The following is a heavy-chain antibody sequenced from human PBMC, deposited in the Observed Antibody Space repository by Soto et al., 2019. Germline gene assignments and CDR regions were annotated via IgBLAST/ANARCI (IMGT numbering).Heavy chain of an antibody. CDR2: IYPGDSDT. D-gene: IGHD6-6*01. CDR3: ARLGTARSYYYGMDV. CDR1: GYSFTSYW. Sequence: GESLKISCKGSGYSFTSYWIGCVRQIPGKGLEWMGIIYPGDSDTRYSPSFQGQVPISADKSISTAYLQWSSLKASDTAMYCCARLGTARSYYYGMDVWGQGTTVTVSS. J-gene: IGHJ6*02. V-gene: IGHV5-51*01.